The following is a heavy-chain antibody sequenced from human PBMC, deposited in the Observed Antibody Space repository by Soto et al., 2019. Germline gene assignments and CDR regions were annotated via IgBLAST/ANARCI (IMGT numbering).Heavy chain of an antibody. J-gene: IGHJ4*02. Sequence: QVQLQESGPGLVKPSETLSLTCTVSGGSISSYYWSWIRQPPGKGLEWIGYIYYSGSTNYNPSLXGXVXIXXDTSTNQFSLKLSSVTAADTAVYYCARRYGGNFDYWGQGTLVTVSS. CDR3: ARRYGGNFDY. V-gene: IGHV4-59*01. CDR2: IYYSGST. D-gene: IGHD3-16*01. CDR1: GGSISSYY.